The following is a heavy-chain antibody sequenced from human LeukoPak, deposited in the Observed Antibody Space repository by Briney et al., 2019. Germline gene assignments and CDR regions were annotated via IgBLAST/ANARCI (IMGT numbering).Heavy chain of an antibody. CDR1: GFTFSDYY. CDR2: ISSSGSTI. V-gene: IGHV3-11*04. D-gene: IGHD6-13*01. J-gene: IGHJ4*01. CDR3: ARARIAAAGTWFDY. Sequence: GGSLRLSCAASGFTFSDYYMSWIRQAPGKGLDWVSYISSSGSTIYYADSVKGRFTISRDNAKNSLYLQMNSLRAEDTAVYYCARARIAAAGTWFDYWGHGTLVTVSS.